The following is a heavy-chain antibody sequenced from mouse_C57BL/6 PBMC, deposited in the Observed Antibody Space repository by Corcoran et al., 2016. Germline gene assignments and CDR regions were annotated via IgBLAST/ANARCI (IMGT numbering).Heavy chain of an antibody. CDR2: IYWDDDK. D-gene: IGHD2-4*01. Sequence: QVTLKESGPGILQSSQTLSLTCSFSGFSLSTSGMGVSWIRQPSGKGLEWLAHIYWDDDKRYNPSLKSRLTISKDTSRNQVFLKITSVDTADTATYYCARSIYYDYDGDAMDYWGQGTSVTVSS. CDR3: ARSIYYDYDGDAMDY. V-gene: IGHV8-12*01. J-gene: IGHJ4*01. CDR1: GFSLSTSGMG.